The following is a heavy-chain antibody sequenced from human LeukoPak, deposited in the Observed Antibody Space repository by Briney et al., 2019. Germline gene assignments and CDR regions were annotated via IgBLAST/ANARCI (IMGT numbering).Heavy chain of an antibody. CDR1: GGSFSGYY. V-gene: IGHV4-34*01. CDR3: ARCRGRLVRGVISFSNWFDP. CDR2: INHSGST. D-gene: IGHD3-10*01. J-gene: IGHJ5*02. Sequence: SETLSLTCAVYGGSFSGYYWSWIRQPPGKGLEWIGEINHSGSTNYNPSLKSRVTISVDTSKNQFSLKLSAVTAADTAVYYCARCRGRLVRGVISFSNWFDPWGQGTLVTVSS.